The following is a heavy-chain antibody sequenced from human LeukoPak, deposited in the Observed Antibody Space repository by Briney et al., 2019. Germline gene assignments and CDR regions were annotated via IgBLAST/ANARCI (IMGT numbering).Heavy chain of an antibody. CDR3: ARRSMVRGVFQAFDM. J-gene: IGHJ3*02. Sequence: PSETLSLTCTVSGGSISSSSYYWAWIRQPPGKGLEWIGNIYYNGDTYYNPFLKSRVTISVDTSKNQFSVKLTSVTAADTAVFYCARRSMVRGVFQAFDMWVQGTMVTVSS. CDR2: IYYNGDT. D-gene: IGHD3-10*01. CDR1: GGSISSSSYY. V-gene: IGHV4-39*01.